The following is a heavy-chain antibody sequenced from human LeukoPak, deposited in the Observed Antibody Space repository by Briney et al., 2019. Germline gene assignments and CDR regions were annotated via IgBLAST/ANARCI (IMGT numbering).Heavy chain of an antibody. V-gene: IGHV3-49*04. CDR3: ASTDYGSGTYYSFYYMDV. Sequence: GGSLRLSCAASGFTFSSYSMNWVRQTPGKGLEWVGLIRTKAYGGTKEYAASVKGRFTISRDDSKSIAYLQMNSLKTEDTAVYYCASTDYGSGTYYSFYYMDVWGKGTTVTISS. J-gene: IGHJ6*03. CDR1: GFTFSSYS. CDR2: IRTKAYGGTK. D-gene: IGHD3-10*01.